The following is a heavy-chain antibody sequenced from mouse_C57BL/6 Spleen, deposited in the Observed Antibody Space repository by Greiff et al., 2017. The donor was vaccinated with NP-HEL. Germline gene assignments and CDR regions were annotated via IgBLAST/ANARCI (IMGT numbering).Heavy chain of an antibody. V-gene: IGHV1-64*01. Sequence: VQLQESGAELVKPGASVKLSCKASGYTFTSYWMHWVKQRPGQGLEWIGMIHPNSGSTNYNEKSKIKAPLTVATSSSTAYMQLSSLTSEDSAVYYGASSPHYDGSSYWDFDVWGTGTTVTVSS. D-gene: IGHD1-1*01. J-gene: IGHJ1*03. CDR1: GYTFTSYW. CDR3: ASSPHYDGSSYWDFDV. CDR2: IHPNSGST.